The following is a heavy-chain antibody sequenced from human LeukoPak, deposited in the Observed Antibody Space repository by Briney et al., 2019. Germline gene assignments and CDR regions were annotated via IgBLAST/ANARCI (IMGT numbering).Heavy chain of an antibody. CDR1: GFTFSSYA. Sequence: PGGSLRLSCAASGFTFSSYAMYWVRQAPGKGLQWVSTISDSGGTSYCADSVKGRFTISRDNSKNTLFLQMNSLRAEDTAMYYCAKSFSSGRTYWGQGTLVTVSS. V-gene: IGHV3-23*01. CDR3: AKSFSSGRTY. CDR2: ISDSGGTS. J-gene: IGHJ4*02. D-gene: IGHD3-10*01.